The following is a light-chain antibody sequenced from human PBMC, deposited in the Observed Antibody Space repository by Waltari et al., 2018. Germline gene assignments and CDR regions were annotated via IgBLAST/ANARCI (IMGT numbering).Light chain of an antibody. CDR2: KVS. V-gene: IGKV2-30*01. J-gene: IGKJ1*01. CDR1: QTLIYTDGNTY. Sequence: DVVMTQSPPSLPVTLGQPASMSCRSSQTLIYTDGNTYLSWFLQRPGQSPRRLIYKVSDRDPGVPDRFRGSGSGTDFTLRIKKVGAEDVGVYYCMQGTHWPWTFGQGTKMEIE. CDR3: MQGTHWPWT.